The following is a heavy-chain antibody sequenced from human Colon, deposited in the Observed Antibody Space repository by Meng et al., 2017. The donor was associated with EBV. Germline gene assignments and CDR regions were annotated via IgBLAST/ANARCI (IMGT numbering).Heavy chain of an antibody. CDR3: ARRTTVNLRSFDS. Sequence: HQWGAGLLRPSETLSLPCAVSGGSFSGYYWSWIRQAPGKGLEWIGEINHSGSTKFNPSLESRVSISVDTSENQVSLKLTSVTAADTAVYYCARRTTVNLRSFDSWGQGTLVTVSS. D-gene: IGHD4-17*01. CDR1: GGSFSGYY. J-gene: IGHJ4*02. V-gene: IGHV4-34*01. CDR2: INHSGST.